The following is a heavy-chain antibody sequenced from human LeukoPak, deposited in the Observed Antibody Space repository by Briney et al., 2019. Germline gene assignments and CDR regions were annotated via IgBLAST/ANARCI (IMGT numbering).Heavy chain of an antibody. J-gene: IGHJ6*03. CDR2: IYYSGST. CDR3: AKAYYDFWSGYNYYYMDV. Sequence: PSETLSLTCTVSGGSISSYYWSWIRQPPGKGLGWIGYIYYSGSTNYNPSLKSRVTISVDTSKNQFSLKLSSVTAADTAVYYCAKAYYDFWSGYNYYYMDVWGKGTTVTVSS. D-gene: IGHD3-3*01. V-gene: IGHV4-59*01. CDR1: GGSISSYY.